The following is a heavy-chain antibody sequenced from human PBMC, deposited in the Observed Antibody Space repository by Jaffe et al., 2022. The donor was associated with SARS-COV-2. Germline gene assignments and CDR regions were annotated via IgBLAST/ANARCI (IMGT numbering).Heavy chain of an antibody. CDR2: IYYSGST. CDR3: ARATESYYYDSSGYYGGYFDY. CDR1: GGSISSSSYY. Sequence: QLQLQESGPGLVKPSETLSLTCTVSGGSISSSSYYWGWIRQPPGKGLEWIGSIYYSGSTYYNPSLKSRVTISVDTSKNQFSLKLSSVTAADTAVYYCARATESYYYDSSGYYGGYFDYWGQGTLVTVSS. V-gene: IGHV4-39*01. D-gene: IGHD3-22*01. J-gene: IGHJ4*02.